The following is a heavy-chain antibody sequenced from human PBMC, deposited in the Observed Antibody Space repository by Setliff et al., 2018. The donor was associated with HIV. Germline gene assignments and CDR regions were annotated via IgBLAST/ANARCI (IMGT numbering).Heavy chain of an antibody. D-gene: IGHD1-20*01. V-gene: IGHV1-2*02. Sequence: VASVKVSCKASGYSFTSYYMRWVRQAPGQGPEWMGWVNPKSSGTEYAQKFQGRVTMTRDTSIGTAYLELNGLTSDDTAMYYCARALFDNSPLDAWGQGTMVTVSS. CDR1: GYSFTSYY. CDR3: ARALFDNSPLDA. J-gene: IGHJ3*01. CDR2: VNPKSSGT.